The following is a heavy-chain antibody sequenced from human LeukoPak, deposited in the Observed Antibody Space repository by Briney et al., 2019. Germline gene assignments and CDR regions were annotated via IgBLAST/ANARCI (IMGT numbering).Heavy chain of an antibody. D-gene: IGHD3-9*01. CDR1: GGSFSTYY. Sequence: PSETLSPTCGVSGGSFSTYYWGWIRQPPGKGLEWVGEIDRSGITKYNPSLKSRVTISVDTSKNHLSLKLTSLTAADTAVYYCARGPSDRFRGLKIYFGLWGQGSLVSVSS. V-gene: IGHV4-34*01. J-gene: IGHJ4*02. CDR3: ARGPSDRFRGLKIYFGL. CDR2: IDRSGIT.